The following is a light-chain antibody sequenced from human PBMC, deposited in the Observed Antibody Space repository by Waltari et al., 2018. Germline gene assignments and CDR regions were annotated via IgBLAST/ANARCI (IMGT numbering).Light chain of an antibody. CDR2: AAS. CDR3: QKYNSAPYT. V-gene: IGKV1-27*01. J-gene: IGKJ2*01. Sequence: DIQMTQSPSSLSTSVGDRVTITCRASQGISNYLAWYQQKPGRVPRLLIYAASTLQSGVPSRFSGSGSGTDFTLTISSLQPEDVATHYCQKYNSAPYTFGQGTKLEIK. CDR1: QGISNY.